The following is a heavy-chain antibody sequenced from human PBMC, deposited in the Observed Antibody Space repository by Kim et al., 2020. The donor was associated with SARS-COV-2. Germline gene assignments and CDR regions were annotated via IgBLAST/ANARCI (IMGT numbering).Heavy chain of an antibody. CDR2: IWYDGTNK. V-gene: IGHV3-33*01. Sequence: GGSLRLSCAASGFTFSGYAMHWVRQAPGKGLEWVAVIWYDGTNKYYADSVEGRFTISRDNSKNTLYLQMNSLRAEDTAVYFCARDIRGDYYGLGTFGGMDVWGQGTTVTVSS. D-gene: IGHD3-10*01. J-gene: IGHJ6*02. CDR3: ARDIRGDYYGLGTFGGMDV. CDR1: GFTFSGYA.